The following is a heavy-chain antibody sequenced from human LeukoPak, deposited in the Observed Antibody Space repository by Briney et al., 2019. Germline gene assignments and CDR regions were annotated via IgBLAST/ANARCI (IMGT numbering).Heavy chain of an antibody. V-gene: IGHV3-30*01. J-gene: IGHJ5*02. Sequence: GRSLRLSCAASGFTFSNYAMHWVRQAPGKGLEWVAVISYDGSNKYYADSVKGRFTISRDNSKNTLYLQMNSLRAEDTAVYYCARDMLALDIVVVPAAMVGSNWFDPWAREPWSPSPQ. CDR3: ARDMLALDIVVVPAAMVGSNWFDP. CDR1: GFTFSNYA. D-gene: IGHD2-2*03. CDR2: ISYDGSNK.